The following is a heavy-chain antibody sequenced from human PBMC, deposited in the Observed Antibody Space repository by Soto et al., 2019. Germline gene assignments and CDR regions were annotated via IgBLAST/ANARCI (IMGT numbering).Heavy chain of an antibody. Sequence: VQLVESGGGLVQPGGSLRLSCAASGFTFSSYWMQWVRQTPGKGLVWVGRITNDGKSAYYADSVKGRFTISSDNAKNTLYLQKNGLRVDCTSVFSFAGDIWCGPDVWGKGTTVIVTS. CDR1: GFTFSSYW. CDR2: ITNDGKSA. CDR3: AGDIWCGPDV. V-gene: IGHV3-74*01. J-gene: IGHJ6*03. D-gene: IGHD3-3*01.